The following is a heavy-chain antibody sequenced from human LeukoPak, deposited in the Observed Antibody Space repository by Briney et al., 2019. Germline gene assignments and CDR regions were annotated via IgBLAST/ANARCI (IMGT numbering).Heavy chain of an antibody. D-gene: IGHD2-2*01. J-gene: IGHJ4*02. CDR2: IHYSGST. V-gene: IGHV4-59*01. CDR1: GGSIVSYY. CDR3: ARGLVANSFDY. Sequence: SETLSLTCTVSGGSIVSYYWSWIRQPPGKGLEWIGYIHYSGSTNYNPSLKSRVTISVDTSKNQFSLKLSSVTAADTAVYYCARGLVANSFDYWGQGTLVTVSS.